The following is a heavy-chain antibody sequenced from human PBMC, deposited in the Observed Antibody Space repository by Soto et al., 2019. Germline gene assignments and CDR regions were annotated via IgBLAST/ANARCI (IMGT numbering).Heavy chain of an antibody. CDR1: GGSISSGGYY. CDR3: ARGYYDSSGYPRFDY. J-gene: IGHJ4*02. CDR2: IYYSGST. V-gene: IGHV4-31*03. D-gene: IGHD3-22*01. Sequence: SETLSLTCTVSGGSISSGGYYWSWIRQHPGKGLEWIGYIYYSGSTYYNPSLKSRVTISVDTSKNQFSLKLSSVTAADTAVYYCARGYYDSSGYPRFDYWGQGTLVTVSS.